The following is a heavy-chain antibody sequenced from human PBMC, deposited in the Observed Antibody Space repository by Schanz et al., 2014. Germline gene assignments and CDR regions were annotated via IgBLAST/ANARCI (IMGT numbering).Heavy chain of an antibody. CDR2: ISYDGSNQ. J-gene: IGHJ4*02. CDR1: GFTVRSYA. CDR3: AKEESPPSLVDY. V-gene: IGHV3-30*04. Sequence: QVQLVESGGGVVQPGRSLRLSCAASGFTVRSYAMHWVRQAPGKGLEWVAAISYDGSNQYYTDSVKGRFTVSRDNSKNTVYLQMNSLRAEDPAVYSCAKEESPPSLVDYWGQGTLVTVSS.